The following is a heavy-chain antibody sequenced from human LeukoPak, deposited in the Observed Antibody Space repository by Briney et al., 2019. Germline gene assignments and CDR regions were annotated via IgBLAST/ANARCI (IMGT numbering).Heavy chain of an antibody. Sequence: GGSLSLSCAASGFTFSSYSMNWVRQAPGKGLEWVSSISSSSSYIYYADSVKGRFTISRDNSKNTLYLQMNSLRAEDTAVYYCAKGRVVVTATDFDYWGQGTLVTVSS. CDR3: AKGRVVVTATDFDY. CDR2: ISSSSSYI. V-gene: IGHV3-21*01. J-gene: IGHJ4*02. D-gene: IGHD2-21*02. CDR1: GFTFSSYS.